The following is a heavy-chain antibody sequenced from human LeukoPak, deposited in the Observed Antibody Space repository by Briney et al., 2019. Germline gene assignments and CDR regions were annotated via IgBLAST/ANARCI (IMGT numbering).Heavy chain of an antibody. Sequence: GGSLRLSCAASGSTFSTYWMSWVRQAPGKGLEWVANIEQGGSESYYVDAVKGRFMISRDNAKNSLFLQMNSLRAEDTAVYYCARWRCSSTSCFFDYWGQGTLVTVSS. CDR3: ARWRCSSTSCFFDY. J-gene: IGHJ4*02. CDR2: IEQGGSES. D-gene: IGHD2-2*01. CDR1: GSTFSTYW. V-gene: IGHV3-7*01.